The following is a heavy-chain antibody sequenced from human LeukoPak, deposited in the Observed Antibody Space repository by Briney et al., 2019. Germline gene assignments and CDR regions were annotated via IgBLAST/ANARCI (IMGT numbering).Heavy chain of an antibody. CDR3: ARLVPYNSGLGYSDH. J-gene: IGHJ4*02. CDR2: ISRSGNTI. CDR1: GFTFSSYS. V-gene: IGHV3-48*04. D-gene: IGHD1-1*01. Sequence: GGSLRLSCAASGFTFSSYSMNWVRQAPGKGLEWISYISRSGNTIFYSDSVKGRFTISRDNARSSLFLQMNSLRAEDTAVYYCARLVPYNSGLGYSDHWGQGTLVTVSS.